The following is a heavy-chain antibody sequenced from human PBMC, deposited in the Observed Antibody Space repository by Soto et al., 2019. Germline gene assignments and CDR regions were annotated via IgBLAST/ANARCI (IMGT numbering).Heavy chain of an antibody. D-gene: IGHD6-25*01. Sequence: EVQLVESGGALVQPGGSLRLTYATSGFTFSNYWMTWVRQAPGKGLEWVANINKDGSQKSFVDSVKGRFTISRDNAKSSLYLQMNSLRAEDTAIYYCVKEIAAAQWGQGTLVTVSS. V-gene: IGHV3-7*01. CDR1: GFTFSNYW. J-gene: IGHJ4*02. CDR3: VKEIAAAQ. CDR2: INKDGSQK.